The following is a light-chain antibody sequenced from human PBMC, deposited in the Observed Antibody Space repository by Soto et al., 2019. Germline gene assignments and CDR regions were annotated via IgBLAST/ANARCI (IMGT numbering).Light chain of an antibody. CDR1: QGISSY. CDR2: AAS. J-gene: IGKJ2*01. Sequence: AIRMTQSPSSFSASTGDRVTITCRASQGISSYLACYQQKPRKAPKLLIYAASTLKSGVPSRFSGSGSGTAVPITISCLQSADFAPYYWHQYDSYPPYTFGQGTKLEIK. V-gene: IGKV1-8*01. CDR3: HQYDSYPPYT.